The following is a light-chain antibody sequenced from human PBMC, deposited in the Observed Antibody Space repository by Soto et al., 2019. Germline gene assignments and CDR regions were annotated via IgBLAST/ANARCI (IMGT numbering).Light chain of an antibody. J-gene: IGKJ3*01. Sequence: EIGLTQSPDTLSLSPGERATLSCRASQSVSSSLAWYQQKPGQAPRLLIYDASNRATGIPSTFSGSGSGTDFTLPISSLEPEDFAVYYCQQRSNWPPEVTFGPGNKVAIK. CDR1: QSVSSS. V-gene: IGKV3-11*01. CDR2: DAS. CDR3: QQRSNWPPEVT.